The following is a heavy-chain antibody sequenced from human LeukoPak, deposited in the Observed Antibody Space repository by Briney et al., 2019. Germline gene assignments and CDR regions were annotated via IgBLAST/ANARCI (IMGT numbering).Heavy chain of an antibody. V-gene: IGHV1-69*05. D-gene: IGHD4-17*01. CDR2: IMPLFGSA. CDR1: GGTLTYYA. CDR3: ARSDDYGDYGQRKAIDI. J-gene: IGHJ3*02. Sequence: SVKVSCKTSGGTLTYYALSWVRQAPGQGLEWLGGIMPLFGSAKYAQKFQGRVTITTDDSRSTAYMELRSLQSEDTAVYYCARSDDYGDYGQRKAIDIWGQGTMVTVSS.